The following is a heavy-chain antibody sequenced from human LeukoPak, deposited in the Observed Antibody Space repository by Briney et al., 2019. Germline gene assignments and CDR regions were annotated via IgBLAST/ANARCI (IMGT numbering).Heavy chain of an antibody. V-gene: IGHV3-21*06. D-gene: IGHD3-10*01. J-gene: IGHJ6*04. Sequence: GGSLRLSCAASGFTFNTYTMNWARQAPGKGLEWLSSLDSSGAYIFYADSVKGRFTISRDNAKNSLYLQMNSLRAEDTAVYYCAKSPYFYNSGRSVDVWGKGTTVTVSS. CDR2: LDSSGAYI. CDR1: GFTFNTYT. CDR3: AKSPYFYNSGRSVDV.